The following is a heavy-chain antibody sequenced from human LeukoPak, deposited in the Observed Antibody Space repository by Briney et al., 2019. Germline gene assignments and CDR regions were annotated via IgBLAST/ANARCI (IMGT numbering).Heavy chain of an antibody. V-gene: IGHV1-69*04. Sequence: SVKVSCKASGGTFSSYAISWVRQAPGQGLEWMGRIIPILGIANYAQKFQGRVTITADKSTSTAYMELSSLRSEDTAVYYCARDSSGWYGDAFDIWGQGTMITVSS. CDR3: ARDSSGWYGDAFDI. D-gene: IGHD6-19*01. CDR2: IIPILGIA. CDR1: GGTFSSYA. J-gene: IGHJ3*02.